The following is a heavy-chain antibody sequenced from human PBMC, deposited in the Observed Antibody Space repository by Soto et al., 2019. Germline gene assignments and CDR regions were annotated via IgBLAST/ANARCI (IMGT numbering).Heavy chain of an antibody. CDR2: ISYSGSA. Sequence: SETLSLTCSVSGGSISSGNYCWTCMRQHPGKGLEWIGYISYSGSAHYNPSLRSRVFISVDTSRNQFSLKLSSVTAADTAVYYCARRRCTTTTCFDPWGQGTLVTVCS. CDR1: GGSISSGNYC. D-gene: IGHD2-8*01. CDR3: ARRRCTTTTCFDP. J-gene: IGHJ5*02. V-gene: IGHV4-31*02.